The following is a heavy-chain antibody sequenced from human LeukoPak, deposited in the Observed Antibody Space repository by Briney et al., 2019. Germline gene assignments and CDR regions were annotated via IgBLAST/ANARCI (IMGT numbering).Heavy chain of an antibody. V-gene: IGHV3-66*01. D-gene: IGHD4-17*01. CDR3: ACLTVTTFPIDY. J-gene: IGHJ4*02. CDR2: IYLGDTT. Sequence: GGSLRLSCAAPGFTVSNTYMSWVRLAPGKGLECLSFIYLGDTTYADSVKGGFSFSRHTSKNTLYLHINSLRAEDTAVYYCACLTVTTFPIDYWGQGTLVTVSS. CDR1: GFTVSNTY.